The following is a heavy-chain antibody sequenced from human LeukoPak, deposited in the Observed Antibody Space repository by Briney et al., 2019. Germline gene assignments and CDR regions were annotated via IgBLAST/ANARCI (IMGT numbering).Heavy chain of an antibody. V-gene: IGHV3-33*01. J-gene: IGHJ4*02. Sequence: PGGSLRLSCAASGFTFSNYDMHWVRQPPGKGPEWVAVIWYDGSAKYYVDSVKGRFTISRDNSKSTLYLQMNRLRAEDTAVYYCARVRGYYFDYWGQGTLVTVSS. CDR3: ARVRGYYFDY. CDR2: IWYDGSAK. CDR1: GFTFSNYD.